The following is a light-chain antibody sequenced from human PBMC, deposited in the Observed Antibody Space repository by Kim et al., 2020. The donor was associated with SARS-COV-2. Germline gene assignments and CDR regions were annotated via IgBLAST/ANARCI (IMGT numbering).Light chain of an antibody. CDR2: WAS. Sequence: DIVMTQSPDSLAVSLGERATINCKSSQSVLHRSTNKNHLAWYQQKPGQPPKLLISWASTRESGVPDRFSGSASGTDFTLTISSLQAEDVAVYYCQQYYGLPLTFGGGTKVDIK. J-gene: IGKJ4*01. CDR3: QQYYGLPLT. V-gene: IGKV4-1*01. CDR1: QSVLHRSTNKNH.